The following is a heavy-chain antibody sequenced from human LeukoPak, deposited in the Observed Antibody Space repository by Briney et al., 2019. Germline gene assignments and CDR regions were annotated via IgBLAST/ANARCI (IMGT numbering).Heavy chain of an antibody. CDR3: VKGQITMVRGVMGY. Sequence: PGGSLRLSCAASGFTFSNHWMHWVRQVPGKGLVSVSRIHIDENRKTYADSVKGRFTISRDNAKNTLYLQMNCLGVEDTAVYYCVKGQITMVRGVMGYWGQGTLVTVSS. CDR1: GFTFSNHW. D-gene: IGHD3-10*01. J-gene: IGHJ4*02. CDR2: IHIDENRK. V-gene: IGHV3-74*01.